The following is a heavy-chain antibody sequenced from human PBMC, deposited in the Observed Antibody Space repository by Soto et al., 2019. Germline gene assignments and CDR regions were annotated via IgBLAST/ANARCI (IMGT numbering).Heavy chain of an antibody. CDR2: ISAYNGKT. D-gene: IGHD2-21*02. CDR1: GYTFSNYG. J-gene: IGHJ1*01. V-gene: IGHV1-18*04. CDR3: AREANCGSDCYSPAEYSQH. Sequence: QVQLVQSGAEVKKPGASVKVSCKASGYTFSNYGISWVRQAPGQGLEWMGWISAYNGKTYDAERLQGRVTMTIDTSTSTAYMELRSLRSDDTAVYYCAREANCGSDCYSPAEYSQHWGQGTLVTVSS.